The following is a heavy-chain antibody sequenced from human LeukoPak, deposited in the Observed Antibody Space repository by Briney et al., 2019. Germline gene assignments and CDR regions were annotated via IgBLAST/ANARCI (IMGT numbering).Heavy chain of an antibody. CDR1: GGSISSGGYS. V-gene: IGHV4-30-2*01. Sequence: SETLSLTCAVSGGSISSGGYSWSWIRQPPGKGLEWIGYIYHSGSTYYNPSLKSRVTISVDRSKNQFSLKLSSVTAADTAVYYCARARDNDYSEAMHAFDIWGQGTMVTVSS. CDR3: ARARDNDYSEAMHAFDI. D-gene: IGHD4-11*01. CDR2: IYHSGST. J-gene: IGHJ3*02.